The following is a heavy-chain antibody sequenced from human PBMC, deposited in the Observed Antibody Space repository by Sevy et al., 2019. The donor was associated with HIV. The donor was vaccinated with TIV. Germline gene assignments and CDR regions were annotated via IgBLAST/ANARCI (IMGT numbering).Heavy chain of an antibody. CDR1: GGSITSLY. D-gene: IGHD1-26*01. Sequence: SETLSLTCTVSGGSITSLYWNWIRQPPGKGLEWIANIYYNGHINYNPSLKSRVNLSLDTSKNQFSLRQSSVTAADTAMYYCAGGNVWGRGYSWGQGTLVTVSS. CDR2: IYYNGHI. J-gene: IGHJ4*02. CDR3: AGGNVWGRGYS. V-gene: IGHV4-59*08.